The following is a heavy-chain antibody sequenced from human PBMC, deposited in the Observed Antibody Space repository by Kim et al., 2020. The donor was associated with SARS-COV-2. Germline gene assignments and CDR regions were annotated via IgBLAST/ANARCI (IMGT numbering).Heavy chain of an antibody. Sequence: GGSLRLSCAASGFTFSNAWMSWVRQAPGKGLEWVGRIKSKTDGGTTDYAAPVKGRFTISRDDSKNTLYLQMNSLKTEDTAVYYCTAGYMVRGVMTPYYYYGMDVWGQGTTVTVSS. CDR3: TAGYMVRGVMTPYYYYGMDV. D-gene: IGHD3-10*01. V-gene: IGHV3-15*01. J-gene: IGHJ6*02. CDR1: GFTFSNAW. CDR2: IKSKTDGGTT.